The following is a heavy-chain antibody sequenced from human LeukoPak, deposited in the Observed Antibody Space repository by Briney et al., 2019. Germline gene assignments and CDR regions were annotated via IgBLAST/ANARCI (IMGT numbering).Heavy chain of an antibody. V-gene: IGHV3-7*01. D-gene: IGHD6-13*01. J-gene: IGHJ4*02. CDR2: IKQGGSER. Sequence: PGGSLRLSCAASGFTFSSYAMSWVRQAPGKGLEWVAHIKQGGSERYYEDSVKGRFTISRDNAKSSLYLQMNSLRAEDTAVYYCAKYSSSWNFDYWGQGTLVTVSS. CDR1: GFTFSSYA. CDR3: AKYSSSWNFDY.